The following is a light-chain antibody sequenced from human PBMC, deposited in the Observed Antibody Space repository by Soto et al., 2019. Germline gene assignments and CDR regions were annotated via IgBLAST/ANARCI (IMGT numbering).Light chain of an antibody. CDR2: DAS. CDR1: QSVSSY. CDR3: QQRSNWAPYT. J-gene: IGKJ2*01. V-gene: IGKV3-11*01. Sequence: EIVLTQSPATLSLSPGERATLSCRASQSVSSYLAWYQQKPGQAPRLLIYDASNRATGIPARFSGSASGTDLTLTIGILEPEDFAVYYCQQRSNWAPYTFGQGTKLEIK.